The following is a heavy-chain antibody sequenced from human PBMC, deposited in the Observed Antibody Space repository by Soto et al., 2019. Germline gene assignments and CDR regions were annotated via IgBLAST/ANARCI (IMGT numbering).Heavy chain of an antibody. CDR1: GFTFSSYG. CDR2: ISYDGSNK. V-gene: IGHV3-30*18. Sequence: GGSLRLSCAASGFTFSSYGVHWVRQAPGKGLEWVAVISYDGSNKYYADSVKGRFTISRDNSKNTLYLQMNSLRAEDTAVYYCAKDQGYCSSTSCSLFDYWGQGTLVTVSS. J-gene: IGHJ4*02. D-gene: IGHD2-2*01. CDR3: AKDQGYCSSTSCSLFDY.